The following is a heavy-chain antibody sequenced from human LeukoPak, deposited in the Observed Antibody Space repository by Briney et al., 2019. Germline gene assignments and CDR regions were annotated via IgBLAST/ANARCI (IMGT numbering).Heavy chain of an antibody. J-gene: IGHJ4*02. CDR3: AKGVPTRFGGYYFDY. Sequence: GGSLRLSCAASGFTFSSYGMHWVRQAPGKGLEWVAVISYDGSNKYYADSVKGRFTISRDNSKNTLYLQMNSLRAEDTAVYYCAKGVPTRFGGYYFDYWGQGTLVTVSS. D-gene: IGHD3-10*01. V-gene: IGHV3-30*18. CDR2: ISYDGSNK. CDR1: GFTFSSYG.